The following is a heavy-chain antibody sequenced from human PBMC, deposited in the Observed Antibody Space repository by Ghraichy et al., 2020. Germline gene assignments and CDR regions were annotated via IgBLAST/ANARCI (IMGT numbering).Heavy chain of an antibody. V-gene: IGHV1-2*06. Sequence: ASVKVSCKASGYTFTGYYMHWVRQAPGQGLEWMGRINPNSGGTNYAQKFQGRVTMTRDTSISTAYMELSRLRSDDTAVYYCARESYDFWSGYYTKREYYYYYMDVWGKGTKVTVSS. CDR3: ARESYDFWSGYYTKREYYYYYMDV. CDR1: GYTFTGYY. CDR2: INPNSGGT. D-gene: IGHD3-3*01. J-gene: IGHJ6*03.